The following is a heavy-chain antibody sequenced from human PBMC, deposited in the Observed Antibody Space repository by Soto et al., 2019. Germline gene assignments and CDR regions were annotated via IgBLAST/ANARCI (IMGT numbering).Heavy chain of an antibody. CDR3: VKEHAEDFGYDLDYFNY. J-gene: IGHJ4*02. D-gene: IGHD5-12*01. CDR2: ISWESGSI. CDR1: GFNFNDYA. Sequence: EVQLVESGGGLVQPGRSLRLSCAASGFNFNDYAMHWVRQIPGKGLEWVSSISWESGSIGYADSVKGRFTISRDNAKNSLYLQMNSLRPEDTARYFCVKEHAEDFGYDLDYFNYWGQGTLVTVSS. V-gene: IGHV3-9*01.